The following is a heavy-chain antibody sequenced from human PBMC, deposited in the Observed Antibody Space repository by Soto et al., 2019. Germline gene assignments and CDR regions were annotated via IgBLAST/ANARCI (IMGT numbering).Heavy chain of an antibody. CDR2: ISYDGSNK. V-gene: IGHV3-30*18. J-gene: IGHJ2*01. CDR3: AKGLVYCGGDCYSHFDL. D-gene: IGHD2-21*02. CDR1: GFTFSSYG. Sequence: QVQLVESGGGVVQPGRSLRLSCAASGFTFSSYGMHWVRQAPGKGLEWVAVISYDGSNKYYADSVKGLFTISRDNSKNSLYLQMNVLRAEDTALYYCAKGLVYCGGDCYSHFDLWGRGTLVTVSS.